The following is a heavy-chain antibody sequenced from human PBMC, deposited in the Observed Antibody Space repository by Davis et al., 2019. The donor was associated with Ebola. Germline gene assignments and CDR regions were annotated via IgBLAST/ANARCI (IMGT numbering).Heavy chain of an antibody. CDR3: ARLRVNSISIIDY. V-gene: IGHV4-38-2*02. D-gene: IGHD4-23*01. CDR2: IYYSGST. CDR1: GYSISSGYY. Sequence: MPGGSLRLSCTVSGYSISSGYYWGWIRQPTGKGLEWIGSIYYSGSTYYNPSLKSRVTISVDTSKNQFSLKLSSVTAADTAVYYCARLRVNSISIIDYWGQGTLVTVSS. J-gene: IGHJ4*02.